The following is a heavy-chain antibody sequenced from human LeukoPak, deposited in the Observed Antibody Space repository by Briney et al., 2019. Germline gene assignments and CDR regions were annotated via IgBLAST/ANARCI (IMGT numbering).Heavy chain of an antibody. V-gene: IGHV4-39*01. J-gene: IGHJ4*02. CDR3: IGRGIAARPPDY. CDR2: IYYSGST. D-gene: IGHD6-6*01. Sequence: SETLSLTRTVSGGSISSSSYYWGWIRQPPGKGLEWIGSIYYSGSTYYNPSLKSRVTISVDTSKNQFSLKLSSVTAADTAVYYCIGRGIAARPPDYWGQGTLVTVSS. CDR1: GGSISSSSYY.